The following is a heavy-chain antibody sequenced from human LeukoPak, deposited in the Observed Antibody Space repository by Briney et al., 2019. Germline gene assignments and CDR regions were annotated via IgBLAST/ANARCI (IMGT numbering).Heavy chain of an antibody. Sequence: ASVTLSFTSSGYTFTIYCIRWGRDAPGQGLEWMGTINPSGGSTSYAQKFQGSLTMTKDTSTSTVYMELSSLRSEDTGVFYCARSSAYDYWGQGTLVTVSS. V-gene: IGHV1-46*01. CDR2: INPSGGST. CDR1: GYTFTIYC. J-gene: IGHJ4*02. D-gene: IGHD3-22*01. CDR3: ARSSAYDY.